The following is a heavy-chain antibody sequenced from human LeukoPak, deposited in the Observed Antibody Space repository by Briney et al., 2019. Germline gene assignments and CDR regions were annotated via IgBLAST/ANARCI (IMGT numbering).Heavy chain of an antibody. Sequence: GGSLRLACAASGFSFTSYAVSWVRQAPGKGLEWISGISGKYETTYYADSVEGRFTISSDISKNTVYLEMKSLKVEDAAVYYCAKDLYTVPGACDFWGQGAPVTVSS. D-gene: IGHD6-19*01. V-gene: IGHV3-23*01. CDR3: AKDLYTVPGACDF. J-gene: IGHJ4*02. CDR2: ISGKYETT. CDR1: GFSFTSYA.